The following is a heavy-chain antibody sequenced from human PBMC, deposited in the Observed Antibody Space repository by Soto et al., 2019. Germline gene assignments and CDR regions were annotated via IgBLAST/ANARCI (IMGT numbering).Heavy chain of an antibody. CDR2: INPSGGST. J-gene: IGHJ4*02. D-gene: IGHD2-2*02. Sequence: ASVKVSCKASGYTFTSYYMHWVRQAPGQGLEWMGIINPSGGSTSYAQKFRGRVTMTRDTSTSTVYMELSSLRSEDTAAYYCARAGGYCSSTSCYRGLDYWGQGTLVTVSS. V-gene: IGHV1-46*01. CDR3: ARAGGYCSSTSCYRGLDY. CDR1: GYTFTSYY.